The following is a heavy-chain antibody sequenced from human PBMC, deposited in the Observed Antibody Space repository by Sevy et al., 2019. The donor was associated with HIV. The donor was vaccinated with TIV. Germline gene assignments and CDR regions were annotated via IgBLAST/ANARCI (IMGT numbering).Heavy chain of an antibody. D-gene: IGHD3-9*01. J-gene: IGHJ6*02. V-gene: IGHV3-30*18. CDR3: AKDFTGYNGMDV. CDR1: GFTFTTSG. CDR2: ISYHGRDK. Sequence: GGSLRLSRVVSGFTFTTSGMHWVRQAPGKGLEWVAVISYHGRDKFYADSVKGRFTISRDNSDNILYLHMNSLRSEDTAVYYCAKDFTGYNGMDVWGQGTMVTVSS.